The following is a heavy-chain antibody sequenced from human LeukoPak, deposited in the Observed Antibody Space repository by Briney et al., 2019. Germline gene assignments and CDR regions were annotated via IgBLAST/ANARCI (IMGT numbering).Heavy chain of an antibody. V-gene: IGHV4-59*01. Sequence: SKTLSLTCTVSGGSISSYYWSWIRQPPGKGLEWIGYIYYSGSTNYNPSLKSRVTISVDTSKNQFSLKLSSVTAADTAVYYCARSSRTGEKAFDYWGQGTLVTVSS. CDR3: ARSSRTGEKAFDY. J-gene: IGHJ4*02. CDR2: IYYSGST. CDR1: GGSISSYY. D-gene: IGHD7-27*01.